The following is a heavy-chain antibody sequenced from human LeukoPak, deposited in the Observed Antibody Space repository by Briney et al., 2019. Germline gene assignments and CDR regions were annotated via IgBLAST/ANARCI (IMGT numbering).Heavy chain of an antibody. J-gene: IGHJ4*02. CDR1: GYTFTSYY. CDR3: ATTTASYYFDY. D-gene: IGHD1-26*01. CDR2: INPSGGST. Sequence: ASVKVSCKASGYTFTSYYMHWVRQAPGQGLEWMGIINPSGGSTSYAQKFQGRVTMTRDTSTCTVYMELSSLRSEDTAVYYCATTTASYYFDYWGQGTLVTVSS. V-gene: IGHV1-46*03.